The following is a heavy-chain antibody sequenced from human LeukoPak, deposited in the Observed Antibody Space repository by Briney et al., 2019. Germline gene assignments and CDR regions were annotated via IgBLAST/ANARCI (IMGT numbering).Heavy chain of an antibody. CDR3: ARARVAAATSWFDP. J-gene: IGHJ5*02. D-gene: IGHD6-13*01. CDR2: ISAYNGNT. Sequence: ASVKVSCKASGYTFTSYGISWVRQAPGQGLEWMGWISAYNGNTSYAQKLQGRVTMTTDTSTSTAYMELRSLRSDDTAVYYCARARVAAATSWFDPWGQGTLVTVSS. V-gene: IGHV1-18*01. CDR1: GYTFTSYG.